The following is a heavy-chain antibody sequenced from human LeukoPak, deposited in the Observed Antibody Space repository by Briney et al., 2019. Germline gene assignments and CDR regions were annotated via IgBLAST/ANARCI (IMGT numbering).Heavy chain of an antibody. Sequence: PGGSLRLSCTTSGFNFSIYPMTWVRQAPGRGLEWVSDINGSGGRTYYADSVRGRFTISRDNSKNTLYLQMNSLRAEDTAVYYCAKAFYQDLNYYGSGSYSYFDYWGQGTLVTVSS. V-gene: IGHV3-23*01. J-gene: IGHJ4*02. CDR1: GFNFSIYP. CDR2: INGSGGRT. D-gene: IGHD3-10*01. CDR3: AKAFYQDLNYYGSGSYSYFDY.